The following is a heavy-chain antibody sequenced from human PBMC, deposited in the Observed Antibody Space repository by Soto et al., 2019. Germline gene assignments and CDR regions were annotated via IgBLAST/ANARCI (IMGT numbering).Heavy chain of an antibody. V-gene: IGHV4-31*03. CDR3: ARSINP. Sequence: QVQLQESSPGLVKPSQTLSLTCTVSGGSISSVGYYWSWIRQHPGKGLEWIGYIYFSGSTYYNPCIKNRFTISVDSSKNQLRLKLTYVSAADTTVYECARSINPWGQGTLVTVSS. D-gene: IGHD3-10*01. J-gene: IGHJ5*02. CDR1: GGSISSVGYY. CDR2: IYFSGST.